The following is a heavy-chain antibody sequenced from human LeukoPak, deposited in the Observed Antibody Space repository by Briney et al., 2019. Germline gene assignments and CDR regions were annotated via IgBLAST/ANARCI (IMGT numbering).Heavy chain of an antibody. J-gene: IGHJ4*02. V-gene: IGHV4-31*02. CDR2: IYYSGST. D-gene: IGHD2-2*01. Sequence: LRLSCAASGFTFTSYSMSWVRQHPGKGLEWIGYIYYSGSTYYNPSLKSRVTISVDTSKNQFSLKLSSVTAADTAVYYCAREVVVVPASRYFDYWGQGTLVTVSS. CDR3: AREVVVVPASRYFDY. CDR1: GFTFTSYS.